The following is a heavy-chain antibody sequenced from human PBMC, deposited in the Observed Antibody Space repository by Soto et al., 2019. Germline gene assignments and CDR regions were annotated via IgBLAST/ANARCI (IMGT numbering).Heavy chain of an antibody. CDR1: GFTLSRYA. D-gene: IGHD3-22*01. J-gene: IGHJ4*02. CDR3: ASSPFDSSGYYPN. Sequence: GGSLRLSCVVSGFTLSRYAMHWVRQAPGKGLEWVAAISYDGTNKNYADSVKGRFTISGDNSKDTLYLQMDSLRPDDTAVYYCASSPFDSSGYYPNWGQGTLVTVSS. V-gene: IGHV3-30*04. CDR2: ISYDGTNK.